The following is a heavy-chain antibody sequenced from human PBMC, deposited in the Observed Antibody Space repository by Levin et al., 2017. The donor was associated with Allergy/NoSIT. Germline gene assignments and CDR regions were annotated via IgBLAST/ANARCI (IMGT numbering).Heavy chain of an antibody. CDR1: GFTFSSYG. CDR3: AKDIGLGGSGSYQFSNYYYDYGMDV. CDR2: ISYDGSNK. D-gene: IGHD3-10*01. V-gene: IGHV3-30*18. Sequence: GGSLRLSCAASGFTFSSYGMHWVRQAPGKGLEWVAVISYDGSNKYYADSVKGRFTISRDNSKNTLYLQMNSLRAEDTAVYYCAKDIGLGGSGSYQFSNYYYDYGMDVWGQGTTVTVSS. J-gene: IGHJ6*02.